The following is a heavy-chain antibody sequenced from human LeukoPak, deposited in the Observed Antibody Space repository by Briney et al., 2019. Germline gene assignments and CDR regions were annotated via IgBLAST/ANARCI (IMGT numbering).Heavy chain of an antibody. V-gene: IGHV3-30*02. CDR2: IRYDGSNK. J-gene: IGHJ5*02. CDR1: GFTFSSYG. CDR3: AHPTEYSSSWYGNWFDP. Sequence: PGGSLRLSCAASGFTFSSYGMHWVRQAPGKGLEWVALIRYDGSNKYYADSVKGRFTISRDNSKNTLYLQMNSLRAEDTAVYYCAHPTEYSSSWYGNWFDPWGQGTLVTVSS. D-gene: IGHD6-13*01.